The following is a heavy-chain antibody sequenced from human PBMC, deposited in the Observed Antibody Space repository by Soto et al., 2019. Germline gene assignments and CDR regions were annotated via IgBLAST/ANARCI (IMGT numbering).Heavy chain of an antibody. CDR2: LYYTGTT. D-gene: IGHD1-26*01. Sequence: QLQLQESGPGLVKPSETLSLTCTVSGGSIRTSDYYWAWIRQAPGKGLEWLGSLYYTGTTFNNPSLNSRVTISIATSNNKFSLRLTSVTAADTGVYYCAREDRFDVVGPSGNWGQGALVTVSS. CDR1: GGSIRTSDYY. V-gene: IGHV4-39*02. CDR3: AREDRFDVVGPSGN. J-gene: IGHJ1*01.